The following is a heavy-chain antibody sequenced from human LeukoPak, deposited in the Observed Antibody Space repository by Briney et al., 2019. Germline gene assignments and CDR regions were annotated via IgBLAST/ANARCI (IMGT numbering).Heavy chain of an antibody. V-gene: IGHV3-7*03. J-gene: IGHJ4*02. CDR1: GFTFGDTW. Sequence: GGSLRLSCAASGFTFGDTWMNWVRQVPGQGLEWAANIKQDGSEKFYVASVKGRFTISRDNGKSSLYLQMNSLRAEDTALYYCATSYDMGWLIGYWGQGTLVTVSS. CDR2: IKQDGSEK. D-gene: IGHD3/OR15-3a*01. CDR3: ATSYDMGWLIGY.